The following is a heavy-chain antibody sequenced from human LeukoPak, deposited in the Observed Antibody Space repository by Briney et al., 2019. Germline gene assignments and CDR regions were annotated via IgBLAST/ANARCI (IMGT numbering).Heavy chain of an antibody. CDR1: GGSFSGYY. V-gene: IGHV4-34*01. CDR2: TNHSGST. J-gene: IGHJ3*02. Sequence: PSETLSLTCAVYGGSFSGYYWSWIRQPPGKGLEWIGETNHSGSTNYNPSLKSRVTISVDTSKNQFSLKLSSVTAADTAVYYCAARGSPGAFDIWGQGTMVTVSS. D-gene: IGHD2-15*01. CDR3: AARGSPGAFDI.